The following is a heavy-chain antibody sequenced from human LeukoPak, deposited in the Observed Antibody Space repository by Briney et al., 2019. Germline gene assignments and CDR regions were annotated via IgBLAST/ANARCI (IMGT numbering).Heavy chain of an antibody. V-gene: IGHV3-7*01. Sequence: GGFLRLSCAASGFTFSSYWMSWVRQAPGKGLEWVANIKQDGSEKYYVDSVKGRFTISRDNAKNSLYLQMNSLRAEDTAVYYCARDSGSPYYYYMDVWGKGTTVTVSS. CDR1: GFTFSSYW. J-gene: IGHJ6*03. CDR2: IKQDGSEK. CDR3: ARDSGSPYYYYMDV.